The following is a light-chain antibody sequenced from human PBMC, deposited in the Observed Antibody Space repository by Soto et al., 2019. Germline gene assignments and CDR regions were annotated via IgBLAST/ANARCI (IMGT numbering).Light chain of an antibody. J-gene: IGKJ1*01. CDR1: QGISIN. V-gene: IGKV3-15*01. CDR3: QQFNNWPPWT. Sequence: DIVMTQSPATLSVSPGERVTLSCRASQGISINLAWYQQKPGQAPRLLIYGASTRATGIPARFSGSGSGTEFTLTISSLQSEDFAVYYCQQFNNWPPWTFGPGTKVVIK. CDR2: GAS.